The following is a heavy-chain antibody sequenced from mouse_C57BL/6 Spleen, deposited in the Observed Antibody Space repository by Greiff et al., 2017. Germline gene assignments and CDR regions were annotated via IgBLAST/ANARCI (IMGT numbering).Heavy chain of an antibody. CDR1: GFTFSDYG. CDR3: ARHDGRRGYFDV. V-gene: IGHV5-15*01. J-gene: IGHJ1*03. D-gene: IGHD1-1*01. Sequence: EVKVVESGGGLVQPGGSLKLSCAASGFTFSDYGMAWVRQAPRKGPEWVAFISNLAYSIYYADTVTGRFTISRENAKNTLYLEMSSLRSEDTAMYYCARHDGRRGYFDVWGTGTTVTISS. CDR2: ISNLAYSI.